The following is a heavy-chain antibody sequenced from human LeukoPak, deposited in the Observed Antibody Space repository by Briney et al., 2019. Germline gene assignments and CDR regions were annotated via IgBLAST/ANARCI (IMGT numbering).Heavy chain of an antibody. CDR3: ARSSGTGTFSY. CDR2: IYHSGST. CDR1: GGSISSSNW. J-gene: IGHJ4*02. V-gene: IGHV4-4*02. D-gene: IGHD6-25*01. Sequence: SETLSLTGAVSGGSISSSNWWSWVRQPPGKGLEWIGEIYHSGSTNYNPSLKSRVTISVDTSKNQFSLKLSSVTAADTAVYYCARSSGTGTFSYWGQGTLVTVSS.